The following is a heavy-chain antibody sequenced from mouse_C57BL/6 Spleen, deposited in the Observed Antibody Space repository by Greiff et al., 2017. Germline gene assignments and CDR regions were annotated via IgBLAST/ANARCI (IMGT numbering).Heavy chain of an antibody. CDR2: IYPGSGST. V-gene: IGHV1-55*01. CDR3: ARQDYSNYNLAMDY. D-gene: IGHD2-5*01. J-gene: IGHJ4*01. Sequence: QVQLQQPGAELVKPGASVKMSCKASGYTFTSYWITWVKQRPGQGLEWIGDIYPGSGSTNYNEKFKSKATLTVDTSSSTAYMQLSSLTSEDSAVYYCARQDYSNYNLAMDYWGQGTSVTVSS. CDR1: GYTFTSYW.